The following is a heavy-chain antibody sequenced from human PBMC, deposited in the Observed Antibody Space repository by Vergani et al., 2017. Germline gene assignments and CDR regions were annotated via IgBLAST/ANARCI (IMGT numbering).Heavy chain of an antibody. CDR3: AKDLGEQWLVGTFDI. CDR1: GFTFDDYA. J-gene: IGHJ3*02. D-gene: IGHD6-19*01. V-gene: IGHV3-43*02. CDR2: ISGDGGST. Sequence: EVQLVESGGGVVQPGGSLRLSCAASGFTFDDYAMHWVRQAPGKGLEWVSLISGDGGSTYYADSVKGRFTISRDNNKNSLYLQMNSLRTEDTALYYCAKDLGEQWLVGTFDIWGQGTMVTVSS.